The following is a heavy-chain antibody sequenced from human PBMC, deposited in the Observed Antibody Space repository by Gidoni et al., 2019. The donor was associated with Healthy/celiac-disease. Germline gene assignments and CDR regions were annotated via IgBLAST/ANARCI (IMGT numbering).Heavy chain of an antibody. J-gene: IGHJ4*02. D-gene: IGHD4-4*01. Sequence: QLQLQESGPGLVKPSETLSLTCTVPGGSISSSSYYWGWIRQPPGKGLEWIGSIYYSGSTYYNPSLKSRVTISVDTSKNQFSLKLSSVTAADTAVYYCARLKGVTTVDYWGQGTLVTVSS. CDR3: ARLKGVTTVDY. CDR2: IYYSGST. V-gene: IGHV4-39*01. CDR1: GGSISSSSYY.